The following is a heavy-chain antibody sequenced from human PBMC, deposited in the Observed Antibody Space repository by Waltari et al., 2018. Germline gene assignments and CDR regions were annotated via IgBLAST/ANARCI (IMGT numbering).Heavy chain of an antibody. CDR1: GYTFTGYY. Sequence: QVQLVQSGAEVKKPGASVKVSCKASGYTFTGYYMHWGRQAPGQGLEWMGRINPNRGGTNYAQKFQGRVTMTRDTSISTAYMELSRLRSDDTAVYYCAREIREWSLHYWGQGTLVTVSS. CDR3: AREIREWSLHY. CDR2: INPNRGGT. D-gene: IGHD3-3*01. J-gene: IGHJ4*02. V-gene: IGHV1-2*06.